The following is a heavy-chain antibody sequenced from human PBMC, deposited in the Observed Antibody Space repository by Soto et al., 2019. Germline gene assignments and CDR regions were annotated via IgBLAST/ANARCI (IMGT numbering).Heavy chain of an antibody. CDR3: AKDSKKYYDFWSGTSPGFLDY. Sequence: PGGSLRLSCGASGFTFSSYGIHWVRQAPGKGLEWVAVISYDGSNKYYADSVKGRFTISRDNSKNTLYLQMNSLRAEDTAVYYCAKDSKKYYDFWSGTSPGFLDYWGQGTLVTVSS. V-gene: IGHV3-30*18. J-gene: IGHJ4*02. CDR2: ISYDGSNK. D-gene: IGHD3-3*01. CDR1: GFTFSSYG.